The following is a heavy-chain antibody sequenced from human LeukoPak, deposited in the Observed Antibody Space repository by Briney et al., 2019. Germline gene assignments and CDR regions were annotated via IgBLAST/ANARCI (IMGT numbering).Heavy chain of an antibody. Sequence: DSVKLSCTASGYTFTGYYMHWVRQAPGQGLEWMGCINPSSGGTNYAQKFRGRVTMTRDTSTSTVYMDLSSLRSEDTAMYFCAREESGGYFDYWGQGALVSVSS. CDR2: INPSSGGT. CDR3: AREESGGYFDY. D-gene: IGHD2-8*02. V-gene: IGHV1-2*02. CDR1: GYTFTGYY. J-gene: IGHJ4*02.